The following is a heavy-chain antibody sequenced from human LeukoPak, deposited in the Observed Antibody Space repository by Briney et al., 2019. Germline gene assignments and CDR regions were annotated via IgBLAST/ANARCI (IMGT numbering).Heavy chain of an antibody. CDR2: ISAYNGDT. J-gene: IGHJ5*02. Sequence: ASVKVSCKASGYTFTSYGISWVRQAPGQGLEWMGWISAYNGDTNYAQKLQGRVSMTTDTSTSTVYMELRSPRSDDTAVYYCLRVVVVVAATTYNWFAPWGQGTLVTVSS. D-gene: IGHD2-15*01. V-gene: IGHV1-18*01. CDR1: GYTFTSYG. CDR3: LRVVVVVAATTYNWFAP.